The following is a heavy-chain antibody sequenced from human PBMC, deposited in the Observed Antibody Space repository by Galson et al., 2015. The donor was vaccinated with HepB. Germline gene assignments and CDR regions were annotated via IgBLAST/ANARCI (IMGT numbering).Heavy chain of an antibody. V-gene: IGHV3-74*01. J-gene: IGHJ4*02. CDR3: ARDPALLYGSGSAYFDY. Sequence: IRQAPGKGLVWVSRINSDGSGTSDADSVKGRFTISRDNAKNTLYLQMNSLRAEDTAVYYCARDPALLYGSGSAYFDYWGQGTLVTVSS. CDR2: INSDGSGT. D-gene: IGHD3-10*01.